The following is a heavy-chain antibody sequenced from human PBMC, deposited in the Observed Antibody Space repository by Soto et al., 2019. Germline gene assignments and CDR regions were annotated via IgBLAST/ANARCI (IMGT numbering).Heavy chain of an antibody. CDR1: GGSISSSSYY. CDR2: IYYSGST. V-gene: IGHV4-39*01. J-gene: IGHJ4*02. CDR3: ARLTSGSYVDY. Sequence: QLQLQESGPGLVKPSETLSLTCTVSGGSISSSSYYWGWIRQPPGKGLEWIGSIYYSGSTYYNPSLKSRVTISVDTSKNQFSLKLSSVTAADTAEYYCARLTSGSYVDYWGQGTLVTVSS. D-gene: IGHD1-26*01.